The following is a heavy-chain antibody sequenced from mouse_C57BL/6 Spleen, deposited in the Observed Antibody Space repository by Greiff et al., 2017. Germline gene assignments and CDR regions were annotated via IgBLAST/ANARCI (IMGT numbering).Heavy chain of an antibody. V-gene: IGHV1-82*01. CDR3: ASSYGNYEDAWFAY. CDR2: IYPGDGDT. J-gene: IGHJ3*01. D-gene: IGHD2-1*01. Sequence: QVQLQQSGPELVKPGASVKISCKASGYAFSSSWMNWVKQRPGKGLEWIGRIYPGDGDTNYNGKFKGKATRTADKSSSTAYMQLSSLTAEDAAVYFCASSYGNYEDAWFAYWGQGTLVTVSA. CDR1: GYAFSSSW.